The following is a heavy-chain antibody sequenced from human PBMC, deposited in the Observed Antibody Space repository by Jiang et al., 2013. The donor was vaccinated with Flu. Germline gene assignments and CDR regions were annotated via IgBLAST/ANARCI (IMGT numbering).Heavy chain of an antibody. CDR2: IAYDGSTK. V-gene: IGHV3-30-3*01. J-gene: IGHJ2*01. D-gene: IGHD2-2*01. CDR1: GFSFNTHA. Sequence: VQLVESGGGVVQPGRSLRLSCVASGFSFNTHAMHWVRQTPGKGLEWVAVIAYDGSTKSHADSVKGRFTISRDNSKNTVSLQMNSLRTEDTAVYYCARDAGYDINWY. CDR3: ARDAGYDINWY.